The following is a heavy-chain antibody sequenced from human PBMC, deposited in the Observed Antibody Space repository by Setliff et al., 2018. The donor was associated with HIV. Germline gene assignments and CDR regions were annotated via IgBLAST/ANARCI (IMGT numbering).Heavy chain of an antibody. V-gene: IGHV4-39*01. Sequence: SSETLSLTCTVSGGSISSSRYYWGWIRQPPGKGLDWIGYIYYSGSTYYNPSLKSRVTISVDTSKSQFSLNVKSMTAADTAIYYCARRGSSWYSHWFDPWGQGTLVTVSS. D-gene: IGHD6-13*01. J-gene: IGHJ5*02. CDR2: IYYSGST. CDR1: GGSISSSRYY. CDR3: ARRGSSWYSHWFDP.